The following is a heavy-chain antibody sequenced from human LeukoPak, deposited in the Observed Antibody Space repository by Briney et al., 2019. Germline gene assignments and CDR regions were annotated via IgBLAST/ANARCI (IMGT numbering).Heavy chain of an antibody. CDR2: IRDKANRYTT. Sequence: PGGSLRLSCAASGFTFSAFAMTWDRQAPGKGLEWVGRIRDKANRYTTEYAASVNGRFTISRDDSTNSLYLQMNSLKIEDTAMYFCARTFGSSWDTTYFDWWGQGTLVTVSS. CDR3: ARTFGSSWDTTYFDW. D-gene: IGHD6-13*01. CDR1: GFTFSAFA. V-gene: IGHV3-72*01. J-gene: IGHJ4*02.